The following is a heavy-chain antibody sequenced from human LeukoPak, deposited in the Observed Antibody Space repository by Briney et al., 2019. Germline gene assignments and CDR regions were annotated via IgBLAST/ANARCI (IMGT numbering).Heavy chain of an antibody. Sequence: SETLSLTCTVSGGSISSYYWSWIRQPPGKGLEWIGYIYYSGSTNYNPSLKSRVTISVDTSKNQLSLKLSSVTAADTAVYYCARSVVVTAKFDYWGQGTLVTVSS. CDR2: IYYSGST. D-gene: IGHD2-21*02. V-gene: IGHV4-59*01. CDR3: ARSVVVTAKFDY. J-gene: IGHJ4*02. CDR1: GGSISSYY.